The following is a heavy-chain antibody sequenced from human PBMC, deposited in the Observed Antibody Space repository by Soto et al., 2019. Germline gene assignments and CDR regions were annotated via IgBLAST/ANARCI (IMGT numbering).Heavy chain of an antibody. J-gene: IGHJ4*02. Sequence: SVKVSCKASGGTFSSYTISWVRQAPGQGLEWMGRIIPILGIANYAQKFQGRVTITADKSTSTAYMELSSLRSEDTAVYYCARGYSGYDSPLDYWGQGTLVTVS. V-gene: IGHV1-69*02. CDR2: IIPILGIA. D-gene: IGHD5-12*01. CDR3: ARGYSGYDSPLDY. CDR1: GGTFSSYT.